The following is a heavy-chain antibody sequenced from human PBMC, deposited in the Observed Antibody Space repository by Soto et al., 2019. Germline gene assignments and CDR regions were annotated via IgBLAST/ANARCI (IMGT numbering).Heavy chain of an antibody. D-gene: IGHD6-13*01. J-gene: IGHJ6*02. Sequence: ASVKVSCKASGYTFTGYYMHWVRQAPGQGLEWMGWINPNSGGTNYAQKFQGWVTMTRDTSISTAYMELSRLRSDDTAVYYCARGIAAAENYGMDVWGQGTTVTVSS. V-gene: IGHV1-2*04. CDR2: INPNSGGT. CDR1: GYTFTGYY. CDR3: ARGIAAAENYGMDV.